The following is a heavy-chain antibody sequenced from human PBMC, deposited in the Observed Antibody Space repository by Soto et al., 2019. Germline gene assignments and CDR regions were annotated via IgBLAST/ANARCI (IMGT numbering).Heavy chain of an antibody. CDR1: GGSISSSNYY. D-gene: IGHD3-16*01. V-gene: IGHV4-39*01. CDR3: ARFPDRISGGYAYYFDY. J-gene: IGHJ4*02. CDR2: IYYSGIT. Sequence: QLQLQESGPGLVKPSETLSLTCTVSGGSISSSNYYWGWIRQPPGKGLEWIGNIYYSGITHYNPSLKSRVTISVDTSKNQISLKMSSVTAADTAVYYCARFPDRISGGYAYYFDYWGQGTLVTASS.